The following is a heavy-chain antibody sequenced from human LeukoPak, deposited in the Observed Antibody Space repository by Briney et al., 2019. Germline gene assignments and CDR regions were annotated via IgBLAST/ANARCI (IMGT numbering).Heavy chain of an antibody. Sequence: GGSLRLSCAASGFTFSSYSMYWVRQAPGKGLEWVSSISSSSSYIYYADSVKGRFTISRDNAKNTLNLQMNSLRAEDTAVYYCARDLGQYYDTSDNWFDPWGQGTLVTVSS. CDR1: GFTFSSYS. V-gene: IGHV3-21*01. CDR2: ISSSSSYI. J-gene: IGHJ5*02. CDR3: ARDLGQYYDTSDNWFDP. D-gene: IGHD3-22*01.